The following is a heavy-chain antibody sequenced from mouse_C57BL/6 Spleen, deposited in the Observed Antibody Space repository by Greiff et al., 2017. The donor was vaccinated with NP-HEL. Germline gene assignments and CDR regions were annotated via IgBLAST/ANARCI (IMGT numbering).Heavy chain of an antibody. J-gene: IGHJ4*01. CDR1: GYTFTDYY. D-gene: IGHD2-3*01. Sequence: QVQLKESGAELVRPGASVKLSCKASGYTFTDYYINWVKQRPGQGLEWIARIYPGSGNTYYNEKFKGKATLTAEKSSSTAYMQLSSLTSEDSAVYFCAREGDGYFFMDYWGQGTSVTVSS. CDR2: IYPGSGNT. V-gene: IGHV1-76*01. CDR3: AREGDGYFFMDY.